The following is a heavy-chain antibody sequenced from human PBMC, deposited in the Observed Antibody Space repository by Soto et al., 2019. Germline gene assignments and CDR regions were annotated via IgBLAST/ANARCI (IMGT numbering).Heavy chain of an antibody. CDR2: ISYDGSNK. J-gene: IGHJ6*02. CDR1: GFTFSSYG. CDR3: AREPVAGRVKYGMDV. D-gene: IGHD6-19*01. V-gene: IGHV3-30*03. Sequence: GGSLRLSCAASGFTFSSYGMHWVRQAPGKGLEWVAVISYDGSNKYYADSVKGRFTISRDRSKNTLYLQMNSLRAEDTAVYYCAREPVAGRVKYGMDVWGQGTMVTVSS.